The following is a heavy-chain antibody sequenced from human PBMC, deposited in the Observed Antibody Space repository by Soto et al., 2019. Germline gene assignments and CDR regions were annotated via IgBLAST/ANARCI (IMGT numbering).Heavy chain of an antibody. D-gene: IGHD6-6*01. Sequence: SGPTLVKPTQTLTLTCTFSGFSLSTSGVGVGWIRQPPGKALEWLALIYWDDDKRYSPSLKSRLTITKDTSKNQVVLTMTNMDPVDTATYYCAHSPGRYSSSGYYYYMDVWGKGTTVTVSS. V-gene: IGHV2-5*02. CDR3: AHSPGRYSSSGYYYYMDV. J-gene: IGHJ6*03. CDR2: IYWDDDK. CDR1: GFSLSTSGVG.